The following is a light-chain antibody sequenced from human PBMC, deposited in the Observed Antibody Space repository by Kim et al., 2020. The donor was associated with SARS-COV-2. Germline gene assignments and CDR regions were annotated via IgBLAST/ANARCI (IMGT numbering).Light chain of an antibody. CDR3: QAWDSSIV. CDR2: QDD. CDR1: KLGDKY. J-gene: IGLJ2*01. V-gene: IGLV3-1*01. Sequence: AVAQGQTASISCFGDKLGDKYASWYQQRPGQSPVLVIYQDDKRPSGIPERFSGSNSGNTATLTISGTQAVDEAVYYCQAWDSSIVFGGGTQLTVL.